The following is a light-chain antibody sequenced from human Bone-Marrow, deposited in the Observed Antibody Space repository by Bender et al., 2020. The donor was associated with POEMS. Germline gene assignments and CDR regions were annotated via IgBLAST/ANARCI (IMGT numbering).Light chain of an antibody. V-gene: IGLV2-14*03. CDR1: SSDVGAYNY. Sequence: QSALTQPASVSGSPGQSITISCTGTSSDVGAYNYVSWHQQHPGKAPKLMIYEVSDRPSGVPDRFSGSSSGNTASLTISGLQAEDEADYYCSARTTSNTWVFGGGTKLTVL. J-gene: IGLJ3*02. CDR2: EVS. CDR3: SARTTSNTWV.